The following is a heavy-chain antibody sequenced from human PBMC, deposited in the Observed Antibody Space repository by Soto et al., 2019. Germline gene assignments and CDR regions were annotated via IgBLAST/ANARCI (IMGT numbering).Heavy chain of an antibody. D-gene: IGHD2-15*01. J-gene: IGHJ3*02. CDR3: ARDGHCSGGSCYSGAFDI. CDR2: IHYSGST. Sequence: PSETLSLTSTVSGGSISSGEYSWSWIRQPPAKGLEWIGYIHYSGSTSYNPSLKSRLTLSVDTSKNQFSLKLNSVTAADTAVYYCARDGHCSGGSCYSGAFDIWGQGRMVTVSS. V-gene: IGHV4-30-4*01. CDR1: GGSISSGEYS.